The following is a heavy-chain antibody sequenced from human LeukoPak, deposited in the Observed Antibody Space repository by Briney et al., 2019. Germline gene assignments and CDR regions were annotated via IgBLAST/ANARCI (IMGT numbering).Heavy chain of an antibody. Sequence: SQTLSLTCTVSGGSISSGSYYWSWIRQPAGKGLEWIGRIYTSGSTNYNPSLKSRVTISVDTSKNQFSLKLSSVTAADTAVYYCARGRRIAAAQFIYWGQGTLVTVSS. J-gene: IGHJ4*02. CDR1: GGSISSGSYY. V-gene: IGHV4-61*02. CDR3: ARGRRIAAAQFIY. D-gene: IGHD6-13*01. CDR2: IYTSGST.